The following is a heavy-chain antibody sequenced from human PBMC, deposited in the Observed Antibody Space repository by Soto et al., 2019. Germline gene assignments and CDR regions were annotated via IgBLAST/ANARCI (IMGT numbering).Heavy chain of an antibody. V-gene: IGHV1-24*01. Sequence: ASVKVSCKVAGYTLTELSMHWVRQAPGKGLEWMGGFDPEDGETIYAQKFQGRVTMTEDTSTDTAYMELSSLRSEDTAVYYCATEAYSRIPDYYYGMDVWGQGITVTSP. D-gene: IGHD2-21*01. CDR3: ATEAYSRIPDYYYGMDV. CDR2: FDPEDGET. CDR1: GYTLTELS. J-gene: IGHJ6*02.